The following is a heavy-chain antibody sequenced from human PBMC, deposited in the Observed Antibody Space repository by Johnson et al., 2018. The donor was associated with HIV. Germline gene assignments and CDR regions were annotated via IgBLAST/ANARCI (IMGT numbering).Heavy chain of an antibody. CDR1: GFTFSSYA. V-gene: IGHV3-30*14. J-gene: IGHJ3*02. CDR3: ARGPVMVRGVTDAFDI. D-gene: IGHD3-10*01. CDR2: ASGSGGTT. Sequence: QMQLVESGGGVVQPGRSLRLSCAASGFTFSSYAMHWVRQAPGKGLEWVSGASGSGGTTYYADSVKGRFTISRDNSKNTLYLQMNSLRAEDTAVYYCARGPVMVRGVTDAFDIWGQGTMVTVSS.